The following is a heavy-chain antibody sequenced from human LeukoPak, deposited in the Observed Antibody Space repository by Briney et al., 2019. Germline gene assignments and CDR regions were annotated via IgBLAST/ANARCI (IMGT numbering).Heavy chain of an antibody. J-gene: IGHJ4*02. Sequence: GGSLRLSCAASGFTSDDYAMHWVRQAPGKGLEWVSGISWNSGSIGYADSVKGRFTISRDNAKNSLYLQMNSLRAEDTALYYCAKDSEIAAAGLNFDYWGQGTLVTVSS. CDR3: AKDSEIAAAGLNFDY. CDR1: GFTSDDYA. V-gene: IGHV3-9*02. CDR2: ISWNSGSI. D-gene: IGHD6-13*01.